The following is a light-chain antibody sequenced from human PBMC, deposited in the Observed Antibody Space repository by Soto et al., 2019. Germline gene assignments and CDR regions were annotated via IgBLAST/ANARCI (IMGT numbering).Light chain of an antibody. CDR1: RSVSASY. CDR2: GAS. Sequence: ETVLTQSPGTLSLSPGERATLFCRASRSVSASYLAWYQQKPGQAPRLLIYGASSRATGIPDRFSGSGSGSDFTFTISRLEPEDFAVYSCQQYGSSPPSWTFGHGTKVEIK. V-gene: IGKV3-20*01. J-gene: IGKJ1*01. CDR3: QQYGSSPPSWT.